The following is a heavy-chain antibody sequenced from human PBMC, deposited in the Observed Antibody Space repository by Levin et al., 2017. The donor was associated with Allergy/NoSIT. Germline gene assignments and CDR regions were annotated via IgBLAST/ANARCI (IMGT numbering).Heavy chain of an antibody. Sequence: SGPTLVKPTQTLTLTCTFSGFSLSTSGVGVGWIRQPPGKALEWLALIYWDDDKRYSPSLKSRLTITKDTSKNQVVLTMTNMDPVDTATYYCAHVVLRGSGQSGPFDYWGQGTLVTVSS. CDR3: AHVVLRGSGQSGPFDY. J-gene: IGHJ4*02. CDR1: GFSLSTSGVG. CDR2: IYWDDDK. V-gene: IGHV2-5*02. D-gene: IGHD3-10*01.